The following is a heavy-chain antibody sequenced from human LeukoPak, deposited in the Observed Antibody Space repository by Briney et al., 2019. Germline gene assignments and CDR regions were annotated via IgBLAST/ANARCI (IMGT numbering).Heavy chain of an antibody. CDR2: IKSKTDGGTT. V-gene: IGHV3-15*01. CDR1: GFTFSNAW. D-gene: IGHD3-22*01. Sequence: GGSLRLSCAASGFTFSNAWMSWVRQTPGKGLEWVGRIKSKTDGGTTDHAAPVKGRFTISRDDSKNTLYLQMNSLKTEDTAVYYCTTRWYDSSGYYYFDYWGQGTLVTVSS. J-gene: IGHJ4*02. CDR3: TTRWYDSSGYYYFDY.